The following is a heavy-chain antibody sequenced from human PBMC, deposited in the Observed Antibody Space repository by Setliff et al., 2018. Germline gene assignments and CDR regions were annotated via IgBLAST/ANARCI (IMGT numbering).Heavy chain of an antibody. CDR2: INPNSGGT. V-gene: IGHV1-2*06. D-gene: IGHD3-16*02. J-gene: IGHJ6*03. CDR3: ARVKAPALYYYMDV. CDR1: GYTFTGYY. Sequence: ASVKVSCKASGYTFTGYYMHWVRQAPGQGLEWMGRINPNSGGTNYAQKFQGRVTMTRDTSISTAYMELSRLRSGDTAVYYCARVKAPALYYYMDVWGKGTTVTVSS.